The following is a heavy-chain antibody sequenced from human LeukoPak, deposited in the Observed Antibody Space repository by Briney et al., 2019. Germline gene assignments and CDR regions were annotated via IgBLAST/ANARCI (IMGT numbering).Heavy chain of an antibody. CDR2: IRSSSSYI. D-gene: IGHD6-19*01. V-gene: IGHV3-21*01. CDR1: GFTFSSYS. J-gene: IGHJ4*02. CDR3: ARSRDSSGSNFDY. Sequence: PGGSLRLSCAASGFTFSSYSMNWVRQAPGKGLEWVSSIRSSSSYIYYADSVKGRFTISRDNAKNSLYLQMNSLRAEDTAVYYCARSRDSSGSNFDYWGQGTLVTVSS.